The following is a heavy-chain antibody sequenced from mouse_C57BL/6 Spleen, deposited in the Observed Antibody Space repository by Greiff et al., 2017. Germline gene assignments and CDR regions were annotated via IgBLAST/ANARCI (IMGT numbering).Heavy chain of an antibody. D-gene: IGHD2-2*01. CDR1: GFNIKDDY. CDR2: IDPENGDT. CDR3: THGYDGAY. J-gene: IGHJ3*01. V-gene: IGHV14-4*01. Sequence: EVKLQESGAELVRPGASVKLSCTASGFNIKDDYMHWVKQRPEQGLEWIGWIDPENGDTEYASKFQGKATITADTSSNTAYLQLSSLTSEDTAVYYCTHGYDGAYWGQGTLVTVSA.